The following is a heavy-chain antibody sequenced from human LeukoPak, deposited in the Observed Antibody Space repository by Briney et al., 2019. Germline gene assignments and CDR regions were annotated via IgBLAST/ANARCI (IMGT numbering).Heavy chain of an antibody. D-gene: IGHD2-21*02. CDR2: ISYDGSNK. Sequence: GGSLRLSCAASGFTFSSYAMHWVRQAPGKGLEWVAVISYDGSNKYYADSVKGRFTISRDNSKNTLYLQMNSLRVEDTSLYYCAKEGDSGSFDVWGQGTVVTVSS. V-gene: IGHV3-30-3*01. CDR1: GFTFSSYA. CDR3: AKEGDSGSFDV. J-gene: IGHJ3*01.